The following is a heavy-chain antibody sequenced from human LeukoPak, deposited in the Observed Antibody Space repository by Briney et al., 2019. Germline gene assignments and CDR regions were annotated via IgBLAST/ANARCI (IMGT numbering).Heavy chain of an antibody. Sequence: QPGGSMRLSCAASGFLFSAYYMHWVRQAPGKGLALVSHINSDGSSANYADSVKGRFTVSRDNANNMLYLQMNSLRAEDTAVYYCARDDSSSWSYNWFDPWGQGTLVTVSS. D-gene: IGHD6-13*01. CDR1: GFLFSAYY. CDR3: ARDDSSSWSYNWFDP. V-gene: IGHV3-74*01. J-gene: IGHJ5*02. CDR2: INSDGSSA.